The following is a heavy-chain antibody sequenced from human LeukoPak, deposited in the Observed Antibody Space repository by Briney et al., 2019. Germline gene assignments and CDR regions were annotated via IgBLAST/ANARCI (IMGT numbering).Heavy chain of an antibody. V-gene: IGHV4-39*07. CDR1: GGSISSSHYY. CDR2: IYYSGST. J-gene: IGHJ4*02. CDR3: ARDFDYYGSGSYFDY. Sequence: PSETLSLTCTVSGGSISSSHYYWGWMRQPPGKGLEWIGSIYYSGSTYYDPSLKSRVTISVDTSKNQFSLKLSSVTAADTAVYYCARDFDYYGSGSYFDYWGQGTLVTVSS. D-gene: IGHD3-10*01.